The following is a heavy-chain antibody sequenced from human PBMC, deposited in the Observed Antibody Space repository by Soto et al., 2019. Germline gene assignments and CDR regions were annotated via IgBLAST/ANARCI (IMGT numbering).Heavy chain of an antibody. CDR2: IYHSGST. V-gene: IGHV4-30-2*01. CDR1: GGSISSGGYS. J-gene: IGHJ4*02. D-gene: IGHD2-2*01. Sequence: QLQLQESGSGLVKPSQTLSLTCAVSGGSISSGGYSWSWIRQPPGKGLEWIGYIYHSGSTYYNPSLKTRDTMSVARAKNQFSLKLSSVTAADTAVYYCVRVPDYWGQGTLVTVSS. CDR3: VRVPDY.